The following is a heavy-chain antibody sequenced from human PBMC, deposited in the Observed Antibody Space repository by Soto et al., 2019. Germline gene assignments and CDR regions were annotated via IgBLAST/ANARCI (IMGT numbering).Heavy chain of an antibody. CDR2: INPRGGST. J-gene: IGHJ5*02. V-gene: IGHV1-46*03. Sequence: QVQLVQSGAEVKKPGASVKVSCKASGYTFTDYYIHWVRQAPGQGLEWMGIINPRGGSTYYAQRFQSRVTMTRDTSTSTVSMELRSLRYEDTAVYYCARRYCSGGSCYGGWFDPWGQGTLVSVSS. D-gene: IGHD2-15*01. CDR3: ARRYCSGGSCYGGWFDP. CDR1: GYTFTDYY.